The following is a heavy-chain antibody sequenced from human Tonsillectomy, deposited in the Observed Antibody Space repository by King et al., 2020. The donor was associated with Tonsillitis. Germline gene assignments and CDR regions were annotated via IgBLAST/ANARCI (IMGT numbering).Heavy chain of an antibody. D-gene: IGHD3-10*01. CDR3: ATNFMAKPFDS. Sequence: VQLVQSGTEVKKPGAPVKISCKVSGYTFTDSYIHWVQQAPGKGLEWMGLVDPEDGETIYTEKFQGRVTITADTSTGTAYMELSSLRSDDTAVYYCATNFMAKPFDSWGQGTLVIVSS. V-gene: IGHV1-69-2*01. CDR1: GYTFTDSY. CDR2: VDPEDGET. J-gene: IGHJ4*02.